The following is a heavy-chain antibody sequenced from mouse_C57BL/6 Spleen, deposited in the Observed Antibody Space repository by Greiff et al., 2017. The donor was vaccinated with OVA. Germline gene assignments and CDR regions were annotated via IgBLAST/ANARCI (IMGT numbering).Heavy chain of an antibody. CDR1: GYTFTDYY. Sequence: QVQLQQSGAELVRPGASVKLSCKASGYTFTDYYINWVKQRPGQGLEWIARIYPGSGNTYYNEKFKGKATLTAEKSSSTAYMQLSSLTYEDSAVYYCARLDLLWFAYWGQGTLVTVSA. D-gene: IGHD1-1*01. V-gene: IGHV1-76*01. CDR3: ARLDLLWFAY. CDR2: IYPGSGNT. J-gene: IGHJ3*01.